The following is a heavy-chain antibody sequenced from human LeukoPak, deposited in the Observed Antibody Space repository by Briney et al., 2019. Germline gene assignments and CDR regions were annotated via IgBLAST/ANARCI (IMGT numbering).Heavy chain of an antibody. CDR1: GFTFNNYA. J-gene: IGHJ4*02. V-gene: IGHV3-23*01. CDR3: VKRSSTSSGYFDF. CDR2: ITGSGAST. D-gene: IGHD3-22*01. Sequence: GGSLRLSCTASGFTFNNYAMTWVRQAPGKGLEWVSAITGSGASTNYADSVKGRFTISRDNSKNTIYLQMSSLRAEDTAIYYCVKRSSTSSGYFDFWGRGILVTVSS.